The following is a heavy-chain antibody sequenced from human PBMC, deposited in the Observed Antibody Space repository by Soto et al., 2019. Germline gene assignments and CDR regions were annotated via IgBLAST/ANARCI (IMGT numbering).Heavy chain of an antibody. Sequence: PSETLSLTCTVSGGSISSYYWSWIRQPPGKGLEWIGYIYYSGSTNYNPSLKSRVTISVDTSKNQFSLKLSSVTAADTAVYYCARFQQWSLSGMDVWGQGTTVTVSS. V-gene: IGHV4-59*01. CDR1: GGSISSYY. CDR2: IYYSGST. CDR3: ARFQQWSLSGMDV. D-gene: IGHD3-3*01. J-gene: IGHJ6*02.